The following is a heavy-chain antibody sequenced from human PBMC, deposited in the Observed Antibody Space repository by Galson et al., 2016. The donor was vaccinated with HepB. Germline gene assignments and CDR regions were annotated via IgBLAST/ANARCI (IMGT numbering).Heavy chain of an antibody. V-gene: IGHV4-30-2*01. Sequence: TLSLTCAVSGGSISSAGYCWSWVRQPPGKGLEWIGHIYHSGGTYFNPYNPSLKSRVTLSVDRSRNQFFLKLNSVTAADTAVYYCARAKGWTGFEGEIDYWGQGILVTVSS. CDR3: ARAKGWTGFEGEIDY. CDR1: GGSISSAGYC. CDR2: IYHSGGT. D-gene: IGHD3/OR15-3a*01. J-gene: IGHJ4*02.